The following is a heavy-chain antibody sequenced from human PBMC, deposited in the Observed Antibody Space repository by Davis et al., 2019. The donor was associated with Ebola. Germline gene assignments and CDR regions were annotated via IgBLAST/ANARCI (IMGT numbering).Heavy chain of an antibody. CDR2: INPNSGGT. CDR3: ARDYEW. D-gene: IGHD2-8*01. CDR1: AYTFTSYG. J-gene: IGHJ4*02. V-gene: IGHV1-2*06. Sequence: AASVTVSCKASAYTFTSYGISWVRQAPGQGLELMGRINPNSGGTNYAQKFQGRVTMTRDKSISTAYMELSRLRSDDTAVYYCARDYEWWGQGTLVTVSS.